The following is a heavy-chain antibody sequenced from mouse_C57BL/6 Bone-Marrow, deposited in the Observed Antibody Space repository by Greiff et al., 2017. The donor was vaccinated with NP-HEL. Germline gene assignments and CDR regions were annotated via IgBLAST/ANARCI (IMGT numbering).Heavy chain of an antibody. J-gene: IGHJ4*01. CDR1: GFTFSDYY. CDR3: ARHGYVSSYYAMDY. V-gene: IGHV5-12*01. Sequence: EVQVVESGGGLVQPGGSLKLSCAASGFTFSDYYMYWVRQTPEKRLEWVAYISNGGGSTYYPDTVTGRFTISRDNAKNTLYLQMSRLKSEDTAMYYCARHGYVSSYYAMDYWGQGTSVTVSS. CDR2: ISNGGGST. D-gene: IGHD1-1*01.